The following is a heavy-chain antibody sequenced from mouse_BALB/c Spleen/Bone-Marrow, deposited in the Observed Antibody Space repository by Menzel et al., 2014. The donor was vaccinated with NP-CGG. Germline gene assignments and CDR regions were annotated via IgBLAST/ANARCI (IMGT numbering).Heavy chain of an antibody. CDR3: ARYYYGSSLFAY. CDR1: GFNIKDTY. V-gene: IGHV14-3*02. D-gene: IGHD1-1*01. J-gene: IGHJ3*01. Sequence: VQLQQSGAELVKPGASVKLSCTASGFNIKDTYMYWVKQRPEQGLEWIGRIDPANGNTEYDPKFQAKATITADTSSNTAYLQRSSLTSEDTAVYYCARYYYGSSLFAYWGQGTLVTVSA. CDR2: IDPANGNT.